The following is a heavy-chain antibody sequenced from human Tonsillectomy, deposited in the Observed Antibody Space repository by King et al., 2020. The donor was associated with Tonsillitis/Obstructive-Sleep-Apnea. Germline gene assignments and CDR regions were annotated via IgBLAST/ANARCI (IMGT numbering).Heavy chain of an antibody. V-gene: IGHV4-61*01. CDR2: IYYSGST. CDR3: ARVQYCRSTSCQSALIDY. CDR1: GGSVSSGSYY. Sequence: VQLQESGPGLVKPSETLSLTCTVSGGSVSSGSYYWSWIRQPPGKGLEWIGYIYYSGSTNYNPPLKSRVTISVDTSKNQFPLKLSSVNAADTAVYYCARVQYCRSTSCQSALIDYWGQGTLVTVSS. J-gene: IGHJ4*02. D-gene: IGHD2-2*01.